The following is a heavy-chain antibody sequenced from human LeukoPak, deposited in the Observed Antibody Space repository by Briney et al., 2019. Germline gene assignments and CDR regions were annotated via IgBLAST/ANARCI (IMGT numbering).Heavy chain of an antibody. J-gene: IGHJ6*03. Sequence: ASVKVSCKASGYTFTSYYMHWVRQAPGQGLEWMGWINPNSGGTKYAQRFQGRVTMTRDTSISTVYMELSRLRSDDTAVYYCARGPYNWNYYYYMDVWGKGSTVTVSS. CDR3: ARGPYNWNYYYYMDV. CDR1: GYTFTSYY. D-gene: IGHD1-20*01. V-gene: IGHV1-2*02. CDR2: INPNSGGT.